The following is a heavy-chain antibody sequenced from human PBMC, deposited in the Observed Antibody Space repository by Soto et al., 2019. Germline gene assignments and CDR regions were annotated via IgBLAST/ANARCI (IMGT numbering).Heavy chain of an antibody. D-gene: IGHD6-19*01. CDR1: GFTFSSYS. Sequence: PXVSLRLSGAASGFTFSSYSMNWVRQAPGKGLEWVSSISSSSSYIYYADSVKGRFTISRDNAKNSLYLQMNSLRAEDTAVYYCARGPRIAVAGTRSGYWGQGTLVTVSS. V-gene: IGHV3-21*01. CDR2: ISSSSSYI. J-gene: IGHJ4*02. CDR3: ARGPRIAVAGTRSGY.